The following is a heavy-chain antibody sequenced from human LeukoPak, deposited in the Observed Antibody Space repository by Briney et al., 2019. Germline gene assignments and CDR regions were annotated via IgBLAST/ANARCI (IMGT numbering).Heavy chain of an antibody. CDR2: IRPDGGER. CDR3: ARDVVGALDY. V-gene: IGHV3-7*01. D-gene: IGHD1-26*01. Sequence: GGSLRLSCAASGFTFSNYWMSWVRQAPGKGLEWVANIRPDGGERNYVDSVEGRFTISRDNGKNSLYLQMHSLRAEDTAVYYCARDVVGALDYWGQGTLVTVSS. J-gene: IGHJ4*02. CDR1: GFTFSNYW.